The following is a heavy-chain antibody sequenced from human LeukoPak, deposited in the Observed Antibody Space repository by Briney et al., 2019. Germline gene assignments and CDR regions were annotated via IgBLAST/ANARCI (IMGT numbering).Heavy chain of an antibody. Sequence: PSETLSLTCTVSGGFISSGSYYWGWIRQPPGKGLEWIGNIYYSGSTYYNPSLKSRLTISIDTSKNQFSLKLTSVTAADTAMYFCGFSEGDFWGQGALVTVSS. J-gene: IGHJ4*02. D-gene: IGHD6-25*01. V-gene: IGHV4-39*07. CDR1: GGFISSGSYY. CDR2: IYYSGST. CDR3: GFSEGDF.